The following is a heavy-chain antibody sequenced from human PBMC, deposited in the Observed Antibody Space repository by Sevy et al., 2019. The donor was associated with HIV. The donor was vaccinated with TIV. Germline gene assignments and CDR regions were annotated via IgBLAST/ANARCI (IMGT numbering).Heavy chain of an antibody. CDR2: IRNSNT. CDR3: AKPIPAAAGTGAFDV. D-gene: IGHD6-13*01. Sequence: GGSLRLSCAASGFTFSSFHMTWVRQAPGKGLEWVSTIRNSNTFYADSVKGRFTISIDNSKNTLGLQMNILRAEDTAIYYCAKPIPAAAGTGAFDVWGQGTMVTVSS. J-gene: IGHJ3*01. V-gene: IGHV3-23*01. CDR1: GFTFSSFH.